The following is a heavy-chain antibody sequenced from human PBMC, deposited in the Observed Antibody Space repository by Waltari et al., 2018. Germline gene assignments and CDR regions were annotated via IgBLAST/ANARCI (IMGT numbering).Heavy chain of an antibody. CDR2: IYYSGRN. J-gene: IGHJ3*02. CDR1: GGSISSSSYY. CDR3: ARRESGWYRGGAFDI. D-gene: IGHD6-19*01. Sequence: QLQLQESGPGLVKPSETLSLTCTVSGGSISSSSYYCGWIRQPPEKGLEWCGSIYYSGRNYYNPSLKRRVTISVETYKNQFSLKLSSVTAADTAVYYCARRESGWYRGGAFDIWGQGTMVTVSS. V-gene: IGHV4-39*01.